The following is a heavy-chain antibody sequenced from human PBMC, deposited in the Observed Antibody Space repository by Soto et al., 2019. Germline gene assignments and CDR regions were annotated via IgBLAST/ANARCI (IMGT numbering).Heavy chain of an antibody. CDR1: GGSFSGYY. CDR3: ARGRYSYGPMYDY. Sequence: SETLSLTCAVYGGSFSGYYWSWIRQPPGKGLEWIGEINHSGSTNYNPSLKSRVTISVDTSKNQFSLKLSSVTAADTAVYYCARGRYSYGPMYDYWGQGTLVTVSS. CDR2: INHSGST. J-gene: IGHJ4*02. D-gene: IGHD5-18*01. V-gene: IGHV4-34*01.